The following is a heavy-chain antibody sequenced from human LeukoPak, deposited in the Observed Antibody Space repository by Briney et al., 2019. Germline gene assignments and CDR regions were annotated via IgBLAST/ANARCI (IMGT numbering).Heavy chain of an antibody. CDR3: ARGGYSSSSLAY. CDR2: IIPIFGTA. J-gene: IGHJ4*02. D-gene: IGHD6-6*01. V-gene: IGHV1-69*05. Sequence: GASVKVSCKASGGTFSSYAISWVRQPPGQGLEWMGGIIPIFGTANYAQKFQGRVTISTDESTSTAYMELSSLRSEDTAVYYCARGGYSSSSLAYWGQGTLVTVSS. CDR1: GGTFSSYA.